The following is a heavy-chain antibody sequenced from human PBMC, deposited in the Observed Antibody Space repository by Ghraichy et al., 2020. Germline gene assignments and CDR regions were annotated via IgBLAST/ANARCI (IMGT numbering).Heavy chain of an antibody. CDR2: INHSGST. CDR1: GGSFSGYY. D-gene: IGHD6-19*01. V-gene: IGHV4-34*01. J-gene: IGHJ4*02. CDR3: ARRSSGWYRGGFLFDY. Sequence: SETLSLTCAVYGGSFSGYYWSWIRQPPGKGLEWIGEINHSGSTNYNPSLKSRVTISVDTSKNQFSLKLSSVTAADTAVYYCARRSSGWYRGGFLFDYWGQGTLVTVSS.